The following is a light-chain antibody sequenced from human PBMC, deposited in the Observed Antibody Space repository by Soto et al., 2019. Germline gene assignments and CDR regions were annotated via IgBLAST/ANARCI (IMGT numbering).Light chain of an antibody. CDR1: SSDVGGYNY. J-gene: IGLJ1*01. Sequence: QSALTQPPSASGSPGQSVTISCTGTSSDVGGYNYVSWYQQHPGKAPKLMIYEVSNRPSGVSNRFSGSKSGNTASLTISGLQAEDEADYYCSSYTSSSTLGVLGTGTKLTVL. V-gene: IGLV2-14*01. CDR2: EVS. CDR3: SSYTSSSTLGV.